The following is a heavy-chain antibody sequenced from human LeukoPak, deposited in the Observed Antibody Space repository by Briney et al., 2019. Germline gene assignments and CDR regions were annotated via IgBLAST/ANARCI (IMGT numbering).Heavy chain of an antibody. D-gene: IGHD3-10*02. CDR2: IYYSGST. J-gene: IGHJ5*02. CDR1: GGSISSGDYY. Sequence: RPSETLSLTCTVSGGSISSGDYYWSWIRQPPGKGLEWIGYIYYSGSTYHNPSLKSRVTISVDTSKNQFSLKLSSVTAADTAVYYCARASVAGKGAMFGKFDPWGQGTLVTVSS. CDR3: ARASVAGKGAMFGKFDP. V-gene: IGHV4-30-4*01.